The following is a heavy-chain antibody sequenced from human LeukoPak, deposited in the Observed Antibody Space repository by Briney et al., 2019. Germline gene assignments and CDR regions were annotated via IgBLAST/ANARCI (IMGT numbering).Heavy chain of an antibody. J-gene: IGHJ4*02. D-gene: IGHD4-17*01. CDR2: IYSDGST. CDR3: ARGSYGYDY. Sequence: GGSLRLSCAASGVTVSSNYMSWVRQAPGKGLEWVSEIYSDGSTYYADSVKGRFTISRDNAKNSLYLQMNSLRAEDTAVYYCARGSYGYDYWGQGTLVTVSS. CDR1: GVTVSSNY. V-gene: IGHV3-53*01.